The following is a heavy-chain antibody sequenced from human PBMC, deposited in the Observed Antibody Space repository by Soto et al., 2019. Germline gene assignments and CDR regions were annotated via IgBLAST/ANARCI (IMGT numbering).Heavy chain of an antibody. Sequence: GASVKGSCKASGYTFTSYGISWVRQAPGQGLEWMGWISAYNGNTNYAQKLQGRVTMTTDTSTSTAYMELRSLRSDDTAVYYCARDYGAIFGVDDYYMDVWGKGTTVTVSS. J-gene: IGHJ6*03. D-gene: IGHD3-3*01. V-gene: IGHV1-18*01. CDR1: GYTFTSYG. CDR3: ARDYGAIFGVDDYYMDV. CDR2: ISAYNGNT.